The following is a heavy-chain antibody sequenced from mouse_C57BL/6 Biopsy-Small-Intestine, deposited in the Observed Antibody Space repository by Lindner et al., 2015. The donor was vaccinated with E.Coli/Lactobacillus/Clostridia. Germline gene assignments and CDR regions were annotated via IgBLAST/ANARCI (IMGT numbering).Heavy chain of an antibody. J-gene: IGHJ1*03. Sequence: SVKVSCKTSGYPFISYGISWARQAPGLGLEWMGWISGNNGYTNYAQKFQDRLTMTTDTSTSTVYMELRSLRSDDTAVYYCARDGRLLWDYHYYMDVWGKGTTVTVSS. D-gene: IGHD4-1*01. CDR1: GYPFISYG. V-gene: IGHV1S26*01. CDR2: ISGNNGYT. CDR3: ARDGRLLWDYHYYMDV.